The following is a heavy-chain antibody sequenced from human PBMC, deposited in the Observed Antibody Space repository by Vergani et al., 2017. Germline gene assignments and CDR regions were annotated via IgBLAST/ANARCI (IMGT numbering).Heavy chain of an antibody. CDR2: IRSKAYGGTT. V-gene: IGHV3-49*03. CDR1: GFTFGDNA. J-gene: IGHJ5*02. Sequence: EVQLVESGGGLVQPGRSLRLSCTASGFTFGDNAMSWFRQAPGKGLEWVGFIRSKAYGGTTEYAASVKGRFTISRDDSKSIAYLQMNSLKTEDTAVYYCTRTGDLGNWFDPWGQGTLVTVSS. D-gene: IGHD7-27*01. CDR3: TRTGDLGNWFDP.